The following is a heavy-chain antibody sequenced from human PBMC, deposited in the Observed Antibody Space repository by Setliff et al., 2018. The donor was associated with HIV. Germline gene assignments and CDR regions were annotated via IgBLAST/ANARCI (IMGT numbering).Heavy chain of an antibody. J-gene: IGHJ4*02. CDR3: ARGHSGSYFPYFDY. CDR2: IWYDGSHK. Sequence: GGSLRLSCAASGFTFSSYGMHWVRQAPGKGLEWVAVIWYDGSHKYYADSVKGRFTISRDNSKNTLYLQMNSLRTEDKAVYYCARGHSGSYFPYFDYWGQGTLVTVSS. V-gene: IGHV3-33*01. CDR1: GFTFSSYG. D-gene: IGHD1-26*01.